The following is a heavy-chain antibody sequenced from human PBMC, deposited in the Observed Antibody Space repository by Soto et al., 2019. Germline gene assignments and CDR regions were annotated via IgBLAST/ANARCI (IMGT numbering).Heavy chain of an antibody. CDR2: IRSKAYGGTT. Sequence: GGSLRLSCTASGFTFGDYAMSWFRQAPGKGLEWVGFIRSKAYGGTTAYAASVKGRFTISRDDSKSIAYLQMNSPKTEDTAVYYCTRVTTMIVVVIDYYGMDVWGQGTTVTVSS. CDR1: GFTFGDYA. V-gene: IGHV3-49*03. J-gene: IGHJ6*02. D-gene: IGHD3-22*01. CDR3: TRVTTMIVVVIDYYGMDV.